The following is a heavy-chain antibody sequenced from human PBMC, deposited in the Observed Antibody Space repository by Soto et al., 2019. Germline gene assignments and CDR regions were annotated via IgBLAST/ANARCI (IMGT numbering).Heavy chain of an antibody. J-gene: IGHJ3*02. CDR2: IIPIFGTA. D-gene: IGHD3-3*01. CDR1: GGTFSSYA. V-gene: IGHV1-69*01. CDR3: ARRITLFGVVILDAFDI. Sequence: QVQLVQSGAEVKKPGSSVKVSCKASGGTFSSYAISWVRQAPGQGLEWMGGIIPIFGTANYAQKFQGRVTITADESTSTAYMELSSLRSEDTAVYYCARRITLFGVVILDAFDIWGQGTMVTVSS.